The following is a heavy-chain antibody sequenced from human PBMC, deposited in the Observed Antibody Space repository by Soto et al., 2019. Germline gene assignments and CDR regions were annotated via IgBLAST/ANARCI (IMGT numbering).Heavy chain of an antibody. Sequence: SGGSLRLSCAASGFTLSSYSINWVRQAPGKGLEWVSSISSSSSYIYYADSVKGRFTISRDNAKNSLYLQMNSLRAEDTAVYYCARTNGDFDAFDIWGQGTMVTVSS. CDR2: ISSSSSYI. D-gene: IGHD4-17*01. CDR1: GFTLSSYS. V-gene: IGHV3-21*01. J-gene: IGHJ3*02. CDR3: ARTNGDFDAFDI.